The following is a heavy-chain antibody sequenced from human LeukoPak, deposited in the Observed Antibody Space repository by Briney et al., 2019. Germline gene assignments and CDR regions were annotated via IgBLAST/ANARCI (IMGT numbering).Heavy chain of an antibody. V-gene: IGHV1-18*01. Sequence: ASVKVSCKASGYTFTSYGISWVRQAPGQGLEWMGWISAYNGNTNYAQKLQGRVTMTTDTSTSTAYMELRSLRSDDTAVYYCARTEYSSGWYLYYFDYWGQGTLVTVSS. J-gene: IGHJ4*02. CDR1: GYTFTSYG. CDR3: ARTEYSSGWYLYYFDY. CDR2: ISAYNGNT. D-gene: IGHD6-19*01.